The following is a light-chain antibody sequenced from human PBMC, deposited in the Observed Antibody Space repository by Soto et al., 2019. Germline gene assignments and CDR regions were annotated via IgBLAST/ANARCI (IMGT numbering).Light chain of an antibody. Sequence: EVVMTQSPATLSVSPGEWATLSCRASQSVRTNLTWYQRKPGQAPRLVIYEASSRADGIPARFSGSGSGTDFTLAISSLQSEDFAVYYCQQYNNWPITFGRGTRLEIK. J-gene: IGKJ5*01. CDR1: QSVRTN. CDR3: QQYNNWPIT. CDR2: EAS. V-gene: IGKV3-15*01.